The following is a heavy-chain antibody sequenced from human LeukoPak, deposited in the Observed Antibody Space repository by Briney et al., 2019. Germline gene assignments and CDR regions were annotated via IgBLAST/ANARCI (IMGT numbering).Heavy chain of an antibody. J-gene: IGHJ4*02. Sequence: GGSLRLSCAASGFTFSDYWMNWVRQAPGKGLEWVANIKEDGSEKYYVDSVRGRFTISRDNAKNSLYLQMNSLRAEDSAVYYCARYHWNDVAYWGQGTPVTVSS. CDR1: GFTFSDYW. CDR2: IKEDGSEK. V-gene: IGHV3-7*01. CDR3: ARYHWNDVAY. D-gene: IGHD1-1*01.